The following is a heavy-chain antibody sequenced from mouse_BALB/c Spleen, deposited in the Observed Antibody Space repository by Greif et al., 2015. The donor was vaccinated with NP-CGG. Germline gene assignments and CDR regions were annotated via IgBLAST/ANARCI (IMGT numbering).Heavy chain of an antibody. D-gene: IGHD1-2*01. J-gene: IGHJ2*01. V-gene: IGHV1S81*02. CDR3: TRGRRRDFDF. Sequence: SGAELVKPGASVKLSCKASGYTFISYYMYWVKQRPGQGLEWIGEINPSNGGANLNEKFKSKATLTVDKSSSTAYMQLSSLTSEDSAVYFCTRGRRRDFDFWGQGTTPTVSP. CDR1: GYTFISYY. CDR2: INPSNGGA.